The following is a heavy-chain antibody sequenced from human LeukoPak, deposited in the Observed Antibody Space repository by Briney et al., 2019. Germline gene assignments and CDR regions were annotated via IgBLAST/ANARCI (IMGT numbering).Heavy chain of an antibody. J-gene: IGHJ4*02. V-gene: IGHV3-21*01. CDR2: ISSSSSYI. Sequence: PGGSLRLSCAASGFTFSSYSMNWVRQAPGKGLEWVSSISSSSSYIYYADSVKGRFTISIDKAKNSLYLQMNSLRAEDTAVYYCARGSASSSWYKSDDYWGQGTLVTVSS. CDR1: GFTFSSYS. D-gene: IGHD6-13*01. CDR3: ARGSASSSWYKSDDY.